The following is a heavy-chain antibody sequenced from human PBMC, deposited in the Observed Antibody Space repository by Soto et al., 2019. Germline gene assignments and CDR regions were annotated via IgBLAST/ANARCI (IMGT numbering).Heavy chain of an antibody. Sequence: PGGSLRLSCAASGFTFSSYAMHWVRQVPGKGLEWVAVISYDGSNKYYADSVKGRFTISRDNSKNTLYLQMNSLRAEDTAVYYCARDLALVAGTWDYYYGMDVWGQGTTVTVSS. V-gene: IGHV3-30-3*01. J-gene: IGHJ6*02. CDR1: GFTFSSYA. CDR2: ISYDGSNK. D-gene: IGHD6-19*01. CDR3: ARDLALVAGTWDYYYGMDV.